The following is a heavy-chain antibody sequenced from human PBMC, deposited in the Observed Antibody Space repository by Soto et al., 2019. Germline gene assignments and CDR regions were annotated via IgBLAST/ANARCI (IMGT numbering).Heavy chain of an antibody. D-gene: IGHD5-18*01. CDR2: MIPIFGTA. CDR1: GGTFTNYA. J-gene: IGHJ5*01. Sequence: GASVKVSCKASGGTFTNYAVSWVRQAPGQGLEWMGGMIPIFGTANYAQKFQGRVTITADESTSTAYMELSNLRSEDTALYYCARVAYTSMTTHWFDCRGQGTLVTVS. V-gene: IGHV1-69*13. CDR3: ARVAYTSMTTHWFDC.